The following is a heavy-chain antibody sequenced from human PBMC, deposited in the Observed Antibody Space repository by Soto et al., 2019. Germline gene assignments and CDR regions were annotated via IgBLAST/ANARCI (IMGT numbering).Heavy chain of an antibody. CDR3: ATAYYGDYNYYYYYMDV. CDR2: IKQDGSEK. D-gene: IGHD4-17*01. Sequence: GGSLRLSCAASGFNFSSYWMSWVRQAPGKGLEWVANIKQDGSEKYYVDSVKGRFTISRDNAKNSLYLQMNSLRAEDTAVYYCATAYYGDYNYYYYYMDVWGKGTTVTVS. J-gene: IGHJ6*03. V-gene: IGHV3-7*01. CDR1: GFNFSSYW.